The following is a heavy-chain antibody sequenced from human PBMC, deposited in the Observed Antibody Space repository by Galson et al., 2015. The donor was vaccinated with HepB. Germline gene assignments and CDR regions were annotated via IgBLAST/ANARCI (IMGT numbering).Heavy chain of an antibody. D-gene: IGHD6-13*01. Sequence: SLRLSCAASGFTFSGSAIHWVRQASGKGPEWVGRIRSKAHNYATSCVPSLIGRFTISRDDSNNMAFLHMKSLKTEDTAVYYCSRLGYLSGYSSRGGQGTLVAVSS. CDR3: SRLGYLSGYSSR. CDR1: GFTFSGSA. J-gene: IGHJ4*02. CDR2: IRSKAHNYAT. V-gene: IGHV3-73*01.